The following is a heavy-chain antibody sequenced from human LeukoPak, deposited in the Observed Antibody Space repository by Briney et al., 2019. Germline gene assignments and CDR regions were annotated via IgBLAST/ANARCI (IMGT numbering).Heavy chain of an antibody. V-gene: IGHV4-34*01. CDR2: IYHSVIT. Sequence: SESLSLTRAVYVGSLSGYYWSWIRQPPREGREWVGEIYHSVITNYNPSIKSRVTISVDTSKNQFSMKLSSVTAADTAVYYCARRGTGYCTNGVCSTSPPGGYWGQGTLVTVSS. D-gene: IGHD2-8*01. CDR3: ARRGTGYCTNGVCSTSPPGGY. J-gene: IGHJ4*02. CDR1: VGSLSGYY.